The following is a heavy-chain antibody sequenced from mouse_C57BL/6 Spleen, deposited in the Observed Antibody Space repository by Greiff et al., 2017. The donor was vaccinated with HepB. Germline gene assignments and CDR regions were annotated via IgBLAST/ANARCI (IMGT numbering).Heavy chain of an antibody. CDR1: GYAFSSYW. CDR2: IYPGDGDT. Sequence: QVQLQQSGAELVKPGASVKISCKASGYAFSSYWMNWVKQRPGKGLEWIGQIYPGDGDTNYNGKFKGKATLTADKSSSTAYMQLSSLTSEDSAVYCCANYYGSSYDWYFDVWGTGTTVTVSS. D-gene: IGHD1-1*01. V-gene: IGHV1-80*01. CDR3: ANYYGSSYDWYFDV. J-gene: IGHJ1*03.